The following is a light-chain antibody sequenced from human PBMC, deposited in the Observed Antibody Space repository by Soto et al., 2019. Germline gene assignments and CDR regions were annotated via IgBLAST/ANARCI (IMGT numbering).Light chain of an antibody. CDR3: QQYNTGRT. Sequence: DIQMTQSPSTLSASVGDRVTITCRASQSISSWLAWYQQKPGKAPKLLIYKASSLESGVPSRFSGSGTGTEFTLTISSRQHDDFARFYGQQYNTGRTFGQGTKGHI. CDR2: KAS. V-gene: IGKV1-5*03. J-gene: IGKJ1*01. CDR1: QSISSW.